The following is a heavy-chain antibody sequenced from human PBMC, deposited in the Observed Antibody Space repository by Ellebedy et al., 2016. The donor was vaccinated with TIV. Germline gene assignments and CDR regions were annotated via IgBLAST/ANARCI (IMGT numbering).Heavy chain of an antibody. V-gene: IGHV3-30-3*01. CDR1: GFTFSSYA. Sequence: GESLKISCAASGFTFSSYAMHWVRQAPGKGLEWVAVISYDGSNKYYADSVKGRFTISRDNSKNTLYLQMNSLRAEDTAVYYCARADPLFDYWGQGTLVTVSS. CDR3: ARADPLFDY. CDR2: ISYDGSNK. J-gene: IGHJ4*02.